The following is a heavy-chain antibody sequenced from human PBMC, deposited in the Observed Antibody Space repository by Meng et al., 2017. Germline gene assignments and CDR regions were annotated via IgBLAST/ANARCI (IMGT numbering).Heavy chain of an antibody. J-gene: IGHJ4*02. CDR1: GDSISGTYW. V-gene: IGHV4-4*02. CDR3: ARAQPSRLFDS. CDR2: VTHSGST. D-gene: IGHD2-2*01. Sequence: QLRLRASGPGLVKPSETLSLTCAVSGDSISGTYWWSWIRLPPGKGLEWIGEVTHSGSTYYNPSLQSRVTISVDLYNNQFSLRLFSVTAADTAVYFCARAQPSRLFDSWGQGALVTVSS.